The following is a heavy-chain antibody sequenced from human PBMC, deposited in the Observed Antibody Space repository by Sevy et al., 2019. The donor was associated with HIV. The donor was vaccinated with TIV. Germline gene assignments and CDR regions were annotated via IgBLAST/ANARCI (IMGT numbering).Heavy chain of an antibody. CDR3: AKGVVRGVIGDYYYGMDV. Sequence: GGSLRLSCAASGFTFSSYAMSWVRQAPGKGLEWVSAISGSGGSTYYADSVKGRFTIPRDNSKNTLYLQMNSLRAEDTAVYYCAKGVVRGVIGDYYYGMDVWGQGTTVTVSS. CDR2: ISGSGGST. D-gene: IGHD3-10*01. V-gene: IGHV3-23*01. J-gene: IGHJ6*02. CDR1: GFTFSSYA.